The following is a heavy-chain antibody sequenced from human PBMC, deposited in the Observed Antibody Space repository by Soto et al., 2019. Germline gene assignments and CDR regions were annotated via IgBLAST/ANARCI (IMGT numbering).Heavy chain of an antibody. V-gene: IGHV3-48*02. CDR1: GFTFSSYS. CDR3: AIITYYFKERGPDAFDI. J-gene: IGHJ3*02. D-gene: IGHD1-20*01. CDR2: ISSSSSTI. Sequence: GGSLRLSCAASGFTFSSYSMNWVRQAPGKGLEWVSYISSSSSTIYYADSVKGRFTISRDNAKNSLYLQMNSLRDEDTAVYYCAIITYYFKERGPDAFDIWGQGTMVTVSS.